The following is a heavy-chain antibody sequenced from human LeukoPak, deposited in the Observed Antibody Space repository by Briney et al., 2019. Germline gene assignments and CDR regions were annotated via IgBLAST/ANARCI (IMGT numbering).Heavy chain of an antibody. V-gene: IGHV4-30-2*01. CDR1: GGSISSGGYS. CDR2: IYHSGST. D-gene: IGHD3-9*01. Sequence: SETLSLTCAVSGGSISSGGYSWSWIRQPPGKGLEWIGYIYHSGSTYYNPSLKSRVTIPVDRSKNQFSLKLSSVTAADTAVYYCARGGYYDILTGYPNWFDPWGQGTLVTVSS. CDR3: ARGGYYDILTGYPNWFDP. J-gene: IGHJ5*02.